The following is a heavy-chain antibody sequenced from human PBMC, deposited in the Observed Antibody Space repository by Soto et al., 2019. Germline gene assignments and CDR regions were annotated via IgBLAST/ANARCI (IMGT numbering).Heavy chain of an antibody. V-gene: IGHV4-31*03. Sequence: QVQLQESGPGLVKPSQTLSLTCTVSGGSISSGGYYWSWIRQHPGKGLEWIGYIYYSGSTYYNPSLKSRVTISVGPSKNQFSLKLSSVTAADTAVYYCASIVSSAHGEFSDWGQGTLVTVSS. CDR1: GGSISSGGYY. CDR3: ASIVSSAHGEFSD. CDR2: IYYSGST. J-gene: IGHJ4*02. D-gene: IGHD3-10*01.